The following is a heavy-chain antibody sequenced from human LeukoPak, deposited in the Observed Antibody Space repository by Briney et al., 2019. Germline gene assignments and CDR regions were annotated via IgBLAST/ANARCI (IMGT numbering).Heavy chain of an antibody. CDR1: GGSISSGGYY. D-gene: IGHD4-17*01. J-gene: IGHJ4*02. CDR3: ARGRTYGDYHTY. Sequence: SETLSLTCTVSGGSISSGGYYWSWIRQHPGKGLEWIGYIYYSGSTYYNSSLKSRVTISVDTSKNQFSLKLSSVTAADTAVYYCARGRTYGDYHTYWGQGTLVTVSS. CDR2: IYYSGST. V-gene: IGHV4-31*03.